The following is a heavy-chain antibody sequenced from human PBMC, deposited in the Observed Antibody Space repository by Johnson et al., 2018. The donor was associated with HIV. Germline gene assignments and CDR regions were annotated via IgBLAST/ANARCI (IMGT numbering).Heavy chain of an antibody. D-gene: IGHD6-13*01. CDR3: AKGRYRSILYLAGAFDI. CDR1: GFTFSNYA. Sequence: VQLVESGGGLVKPGGSRRLSCAASGFTFSNYAMSWVRQAPGKGLEWVSVISGSGGSTYYADSVKGRFTISRDNSTNTLFLPMNSLGAEDTAVYHVAKGRYRSILYLAGAFDIWGQGTMVTVAS. V-gene: IGHV3-23*04. J-gene: IGHJ3*02. CDR2: ISGSGGST.